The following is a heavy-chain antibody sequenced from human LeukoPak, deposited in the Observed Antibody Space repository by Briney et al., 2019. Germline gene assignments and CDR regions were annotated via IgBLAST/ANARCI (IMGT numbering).Heavy chain of an antibody. CDR2: INPNDGDT. CDR1: GYTFTDYY. V-gene: IGHV1-2*02. D-gene: IGHD3-22*01. Sequence: ASVKVSCKASGYTFTDYYMHWVRQAPGQGFEWMGWINPNDGDTNYAQKFQGRVTMTRDTSISTAYMELSRLRSDDTAVYYCARVAMDSSGYSVFDYWGQGTLVTVSS. CDR3: ARVAMDSSGYSVFDY. J-gene: IGHJ4*02.